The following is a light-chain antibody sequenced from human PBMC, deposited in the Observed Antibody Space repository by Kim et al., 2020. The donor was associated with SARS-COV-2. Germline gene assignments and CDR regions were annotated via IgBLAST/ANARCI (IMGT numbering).Light chain of an antibody. CDR2: QDT. J-gene: IGLJ1*01. CDR1: KLGDKY. CDR3: QAWDSSTYV. Sequence: GSPGQTASITCSGDKLGDKYTYWYQQKPGQSPVLVIYQDTKRPSGIPERFSGSNSGNRATLTISGTQAMDEADYYCQAWDSSTYVFGTGTKATVL. V-gene: IGLV3-1*01.